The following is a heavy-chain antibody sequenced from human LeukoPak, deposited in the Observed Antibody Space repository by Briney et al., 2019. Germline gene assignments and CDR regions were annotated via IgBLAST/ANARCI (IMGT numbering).Heavy chain of an antibody. J-gene: IGHJ4*02. CDR2: INKDGSEK. CDR3: ARDSGWWRFDF. V-gene: IGHV3-7*03. CDR1: GFTFSSYW. Sequence: GGSLRLSCAASGFTFSSYWMSWVRQAPGKGLEWVANINKDGSEKHYVDSVKGRFTISRDNGKNSLYLQMNSLRAEDTAVYYCARDSGWWRFDFWGQGTLVTVSS. D-gene: IGHD6-13*01.